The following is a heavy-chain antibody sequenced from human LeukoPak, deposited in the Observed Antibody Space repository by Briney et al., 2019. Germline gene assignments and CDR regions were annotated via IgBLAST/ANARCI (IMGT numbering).Heavy chain of an antibody. J-gene: IGHJ4*02. Sequence: GGSLRLSCAASGFTFSSYAMHWVRQAPGKGLEYVSAISSNGGSTYYANSVKGRFTISGDNSKNTLYLQMGSLRAEDMAVYYCARGRGLYCSSTSCSSFDYWGQGTLVTVSS. V-gene: IGHV3-64*01. D-gene: IGHD2-2*01. CDR3: ARGRGLYCSSTSCSSFDY. CDR1: GFTFSSYA. CDR2: ISSNGGST.